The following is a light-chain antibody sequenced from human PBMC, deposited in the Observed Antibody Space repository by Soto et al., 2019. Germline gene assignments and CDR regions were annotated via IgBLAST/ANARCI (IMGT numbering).Light chain of an antibody. CDR1: SSDVGGYIY. CDR3: SSYTSSSVV. V-gene: IGLV2-14*01. CDR2: EVS. Sequence: QSALTQPPSASGSPGQSVTISCTGTSSDVGGYIYVSWYQQHPGKAPKLMIYEVSNRPSGVSNRFSGSKSGNTASLTISGLQAEDEADYYCSSYTSSSVVFGGGTKLTVL. J-gene: IGLJ2*01.